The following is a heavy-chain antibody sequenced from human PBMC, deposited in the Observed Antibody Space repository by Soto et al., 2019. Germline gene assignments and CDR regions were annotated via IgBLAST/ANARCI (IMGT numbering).Heavy chain of an antibody. CDR2: IIPIFGTA. Sequence: QVQLVQSVAEVKKPGSSVKVSCKASGGTFSSYAISWVRQAPGQGLEWMGGIIPIFGTANYAQKFQGRVTITADESTSTDYMELSSLRSEDTAVYYCARDPSYYYDSSGYYYDYWGQGTLVTVSS. CDR3: ARDPSYYYDSSGYYYDY. J-gene: IGHJ4*02. D-gene: IGHD3-22*01. V-gene: IGHV1-69*01. CDR1: GGTFSSYA.